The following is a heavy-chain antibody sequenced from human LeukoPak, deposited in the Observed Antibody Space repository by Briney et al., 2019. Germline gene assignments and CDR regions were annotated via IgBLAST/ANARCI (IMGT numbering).Heavy chain of an antibody. CDR1: GYSISSGYY. CDR2: IYHSGST. CDR3: STLESAYSDY. Sequence: PSETLSLTCAVSGYSISSGYYWGWIRQPPGKGLEWIGSIYHSGSTYYNPSLKSRVTISVDTSKNQFSLKLSSVTAADTAVYYCSTLESAYSDYWGQGTQVTVSS. J-gene: IGHJ4*02. V-gene: IGHV4-38-2*01. D-gene: IGHD3-3*01.